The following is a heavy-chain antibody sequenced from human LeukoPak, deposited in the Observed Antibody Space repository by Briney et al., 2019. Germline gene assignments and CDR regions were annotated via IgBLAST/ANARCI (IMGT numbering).Heavy chain of an antibody. V-gene: IGHV5-51*01. D-gene: IGHD1-7*01. CDR2: IYPDDFDT. CDR3: ARHGKLSASRNWFDP. Sequence: GESLKISCKASGYSFTSYWIAWVRQMPGKGLEWMGVIYPDDFDTKYSPPFQAKVTISADKSISTAFLQSNSLNASDTAIYYCARHGKLSASRNWFDPWGQGTLVTVSS. CDR1: GYSFTSYW. J-gene: IGHJ5*02.